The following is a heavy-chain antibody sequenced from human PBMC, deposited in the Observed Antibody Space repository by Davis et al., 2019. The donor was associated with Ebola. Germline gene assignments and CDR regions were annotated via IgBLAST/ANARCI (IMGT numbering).Heavy chain of an antibody. CDR2: ISAYNGNT. V-gene: IGHV1-18*04. CDR1: GYTFTSYG. J-gene: IGHJ4*02. Sequence: ASVKVSCKASGYTFTSYGISWVRQPPGQGLEWMGLISAYNGNTNYAQKLQGRVTMTTDTSTSTASMELRRLRADDTAVYYCAGDGADMITCGGVHDYWGQGTLVTVSS. CDR3: AGDGADMITCGGVHDY. D-gene: IGHD3-16*01.